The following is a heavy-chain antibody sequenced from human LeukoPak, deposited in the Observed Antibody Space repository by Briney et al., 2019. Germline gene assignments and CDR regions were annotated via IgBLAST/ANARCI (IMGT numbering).Heavy chain of an antibody. Sequence: GGSLRLSCAASGFAFRSYDMNWVRQAAGKGLEWVSQISGTGDNSDYADSVKGRFTISRDNSKRTLYLQLNNLRVEDTAIYYCAFPAHHWLVRGAFDIWGQGTVVTVSS. CDR3: AFPAHHWLVRGAFDI. CDR1: GFAFRSYD. D-gene: IGHD6-19*01. CDR2: ISGTGDNS. V-gene: IGHV3-23*01. J-gene: IGHJ3*02.